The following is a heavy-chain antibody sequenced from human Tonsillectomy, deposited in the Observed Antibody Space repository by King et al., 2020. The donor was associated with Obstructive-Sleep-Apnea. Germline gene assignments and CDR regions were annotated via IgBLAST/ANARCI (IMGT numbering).Heavy chain of an antibody. CDR3: ALITGSDY. CDR2: IKKDGSER. J-gene: IGHJ4*02. CDR1: GISFSNYW. D-gene: IGHD1-1*01. Sequence: VQLVESGGGLVQPGGSLRLSCTVSGISFSNYWMSWVRHAPGKGLEWVANIKKDGSERYYVDAVKGRFTISRDNAKNSLFLQMNSLRGEDTAVYFCALITGSDYWGQGTMVTVSS. V-gene: IGHV3-7*01.